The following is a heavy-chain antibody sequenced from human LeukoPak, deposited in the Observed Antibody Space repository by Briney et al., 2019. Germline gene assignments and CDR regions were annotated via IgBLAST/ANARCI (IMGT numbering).Heavy chain of an antibody. D-gene: IGHD2-21*01. J-gene: IGHJ4*02. V-gene: IGHV4-34*01. Sequence: SETLSLTCAVYGESFSGYYWSWIRQPPGKGLEWIGEINHRGSTNYNPSLKSRVTISVDTSKDQFSLKLNSVAAADTAIYYCARGDITTGGAPFDHWGQGSLVTVSS. CDR2: INHRGST. CDR1: GESFSGYY. CDR3: ARGDITTGGAPFDH.